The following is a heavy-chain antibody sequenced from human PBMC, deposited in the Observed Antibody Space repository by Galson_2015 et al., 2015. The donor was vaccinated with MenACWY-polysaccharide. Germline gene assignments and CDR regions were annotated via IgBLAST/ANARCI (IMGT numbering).Heavy chain of an antibody. D-gene: IGHD3-22*01. J-gene: IGHJ5*02. CDR2: MNPNTGNT. CDR1: GYTFSTYD. V-gene: IGHV1-8*01. Sequence: SVKVSCKASGYTFSTYDINWVRQTPGQGLEWMGWMNPNTGNTGYAQKFQGRVTMTRNTSISIAYMEMSSLRSEDTAVYYCARGSKSYQESSGYLTWFAPGGYGTLVTV. CDR3: ARGSKSYQESSGYLTWFAP.